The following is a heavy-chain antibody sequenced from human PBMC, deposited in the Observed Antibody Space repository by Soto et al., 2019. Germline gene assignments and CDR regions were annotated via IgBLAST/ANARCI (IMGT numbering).Heavy chain of an antibody. D-gene: IGHD6-19*01. J-gene: IGHJ4*02. V-gene: IGHV2-5*02. Sequence: QITLKESGPTLVKPTQTLTLTCTFSGFSLSTTRVAVGWIRQPPGKALEWLALIYWDDDKRYSPFLKSRLTTXXXTXENQVVLTLTTMDPVDTATYYCAHSVVAGLGYYFDYWGQGTLVTVSS. CDR3: AHSVVAGLGYYFDY. CDR2: IYWDDDK. CDR1: GFSLSTTRVA.